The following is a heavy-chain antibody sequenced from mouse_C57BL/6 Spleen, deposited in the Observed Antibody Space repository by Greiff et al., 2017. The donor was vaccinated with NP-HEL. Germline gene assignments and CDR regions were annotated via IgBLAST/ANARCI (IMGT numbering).Heavy chain of an antibody. J-gene: IGHJ3*01. V-gene: IGHV1-61*01. D-gene: IGHD2-4*01. CDR1: GYTFTSYW. Sequence: QVQLQQPGAELVRPGSSVKLSCKASGYTFTSYWMDWVKQRPGQGLEWIGNIYPSDSETHYNQKFKDKATLTVDKSSSTAYMQLSSLTSEDSAVYYCARLGIYYDYDGFAYWGQGTLVTVSA. CDR3: ARLGIYYDYDGFAY. CDR2: IYPSDSET.